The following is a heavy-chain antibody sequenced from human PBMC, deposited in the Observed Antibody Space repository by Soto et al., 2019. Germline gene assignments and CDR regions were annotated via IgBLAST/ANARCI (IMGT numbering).Heavy chain of an antibody. D-gene: IGHD2-15*01. CDR3: ATLVVAAMGWFDP. CDR2: INHSGST. V-gene: IGHV4-34*01. Sequence: SETLSLTCAVYGGSFSGYYWSWIRQPPGKGLEWIGEINHSGSTNYNPSLKSRVTISVDTSKNQFSLKLSSVTAADTAVYSCATLVVAAMGWFDPWGQGTLVTVSS. J-gene: IGHJ5*02. CDR1: GGSFSGYY.